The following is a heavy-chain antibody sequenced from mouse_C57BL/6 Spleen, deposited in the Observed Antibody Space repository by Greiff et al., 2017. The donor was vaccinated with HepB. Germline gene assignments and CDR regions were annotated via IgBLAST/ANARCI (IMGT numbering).Heavy chain of an antibody. Sequence: DVMLVESGGGLVKPGGSLKLSCAASGFTFSDYGMHWVRQAPEKGLEWVAYISSGSSTIYYADTVKGRFTISRDNAKNTLFLQMTSLRSEDTAMYYCAKGVYYGSRYWYFDVWGTGTTVTVSS. V-gene: IGHV5-17*01. D-gene: IGHD1-1*01. J-gene: IGHJ1*03. CDR3: AKGVYYGSRYWYFDV. CDR1: GFTFSDYG. CDR2: ISSGSSTI.